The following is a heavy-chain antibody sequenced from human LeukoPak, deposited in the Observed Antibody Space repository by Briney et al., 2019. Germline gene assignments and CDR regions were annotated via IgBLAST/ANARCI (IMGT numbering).Heavy chain of an antibody. Sequence: GGSLRLSCAASGFTFSSYEMNWVRQAPGKGLEWVSYISSSGSTIYYADSVKGRFTISRDNAKNSLYLQMNSLRAEDTAVYYCARAPYYDSSSYLDYWGQGTLVTVSS. CDR3: ARAPYYDSSSYLDY. CDR2: ISSSGSTI. V-gene: IGHV3-48*03. D-gene: IGHD3-22*01. J-gene: IGHJ4*02. CDR1: GFTFSSYE.